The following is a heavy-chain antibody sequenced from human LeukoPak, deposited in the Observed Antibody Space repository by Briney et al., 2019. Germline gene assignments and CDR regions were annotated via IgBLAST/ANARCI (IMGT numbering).Heavy chain of an antibody. CDR1: GFTVSSNY. CDR3: TRDWGATVHPFDF. Sequence: GGSLRLSYAASGFTVSSNYMSWVRQAPGKGLEWVGFIRSKAYGGTTEYAASVKGRFTISRDDSRSIAYLQMNSLKTEDTALYYCTRDWGATVHPFDFWGQGTLVTVSS. CDR2: IRSKAYGGTT. D-gene: IGHD4-11*01. J-gene: IGHJ4*02. V-gene: IGHV3-49*04.